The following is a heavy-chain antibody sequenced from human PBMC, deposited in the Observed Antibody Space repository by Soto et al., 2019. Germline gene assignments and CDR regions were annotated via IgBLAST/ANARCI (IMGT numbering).Heavy chain of an antibody. Sequence: PGGSLRLSCAASGFTFSDYGMHWVRQAPGKGLEWVAVIWYDGSNKYYAESVKGRFTISRDNSKNTLHLQMNSLRAEDTAVYYCARDPLQYDILTGYSPHYFDYWGQGSLVTVSS. CDR2: IWYDGSNK. CDR3: ARDPLQYDILTGYSPHYFDY. CDR1: GFTFSDYG. D-gene: IGHD3-9*01. V-gene: IGHV3-33*01. J-gene: IGHJ4*02.